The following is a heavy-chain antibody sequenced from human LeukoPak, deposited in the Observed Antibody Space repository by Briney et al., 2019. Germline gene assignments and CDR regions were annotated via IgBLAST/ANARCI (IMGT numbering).Heavy chain of an antibody. V-gene: IGHV4-34*01. Sequence: SETLSLTCAVYGGSFSGYYWSWIRQPPGKGLEWIGEINHSGSTNYNPSLKSRVTISVDTSKNQFSLKLSSVTAADTAVYYCARGAARPQELDYWGQGTLVTVSS. CDR1: GGSFSGYY. CDR3: ARGAARPQELDY. D-gene: IGHD6-6*01. J-gene: IGHJ4*02. CDR2: INHSGST.